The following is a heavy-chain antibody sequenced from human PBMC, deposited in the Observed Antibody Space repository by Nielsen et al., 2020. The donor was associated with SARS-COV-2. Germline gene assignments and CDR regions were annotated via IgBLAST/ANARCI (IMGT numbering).Heavy chain of an antibody. CDR2: ISYDGTNK. CDR1: GFTFSSHA. Sequence: GGSLRLSCATSGFTFSSHALHWVRQAPGKGLEWVAVISYDGTNKYYADSVKGRFTISRDNSKNTLYLQMNSLRAEDTAVYYCARDREFDYWGQGTLVTVSS. CDR3: ARDREFDY. V-gene: IGHV3-30-3*01. D-gene: IGHD5-24*01. J-gene: IGHJ4*02.